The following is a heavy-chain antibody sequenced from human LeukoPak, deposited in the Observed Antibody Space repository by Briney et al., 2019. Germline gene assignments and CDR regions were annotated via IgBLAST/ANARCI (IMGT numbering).Heavy chain of an antibody. V-gene: IGHV1-8*01. CDR3: ERGHRNYGSGSLHNWFDP. J-gene: IGHJ5*02. Sequence: ASVKVSCKASGYTFTSYDINWVRQATGQGLEWMGWMKPNSGNTGYAQKFQGRVTMTRNTSISTAYMELSSLRSEDTAVYYCERGHRNYGSGSLHNWFDPWGQGTLVTVSS. CDR2: MKPNSGNT. D-gene: IGHD3-10*01. CDR1: GYTFTSYD.